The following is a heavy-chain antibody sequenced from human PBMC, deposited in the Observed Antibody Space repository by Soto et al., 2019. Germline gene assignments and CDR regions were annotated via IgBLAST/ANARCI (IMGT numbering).Heavy chain of an antibody. J-gene: IGHJ4*01. Sequence: EVQLVESGGNWVQLWGSLRLTCAVSGFTPRNFALNWFRQAPGRGLEWVSYISGSSNAIYYADSVRGRFTTSRDNAENSLYLQMNSLRAEDTAVYYCVRGRLGFFDFWGHGTLVTVSS. CDR2: ISGSSNAI. V-gene: IGHV3-48*04. CDR3: VRGRLGFFDF. CDR1: GFTPRNFA. D-gene: IGHD6-19*01.